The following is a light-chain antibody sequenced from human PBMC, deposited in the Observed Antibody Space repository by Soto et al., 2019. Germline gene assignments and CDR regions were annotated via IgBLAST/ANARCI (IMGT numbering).Light chain of an antibody. V-gene: IGKV1-39*01. CDR2: ATS. J-gene: IGKJ1*01. Sequence: DTQMTQSPSSLSASVGDRISITCRASQTVSTYLNWYQQKAGQAPTLLISATSTLQSGVPSRFSGSGSGTEFTLTITSLQPEDFATYYCQQTYTTPWTFGQGTKV. CDR3: QQTYTTPWT. CDR1: QTVSTY.